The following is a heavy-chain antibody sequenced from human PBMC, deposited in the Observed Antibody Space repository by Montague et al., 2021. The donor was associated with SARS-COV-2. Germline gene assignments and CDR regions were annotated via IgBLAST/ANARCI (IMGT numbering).Heavy chain of an antibody. V-gene: IGHV4-34*01. CDR2: ITHGGST. CDR1: GGSLSGLY. CDR3: ARSHDYRGNDYFDS. D-gene: IGHD4-23*01. Sequence: SDTLSLTRAVYGGSLSGLYWTWIRQAPGKGLEWVGEITHGGSTSYSPALKSRLTISLDTSKNQFSLKLDSVTAADTATYYCARSHDYRGNDYFDSWGQGALVIVSS. J-gene: IGHJ4*02.